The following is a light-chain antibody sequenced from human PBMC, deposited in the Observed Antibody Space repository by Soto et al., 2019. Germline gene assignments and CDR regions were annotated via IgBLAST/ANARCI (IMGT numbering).Light chain of an antibody. J-gene: IGLJ2*01. CDR1: KLGDRY. CDR2: LDT. Sequence: SYELTQPPSVSVSPGQTASIPCSGDKLGDRYACWYQQKPGQSPVLVIYLDTKRPSGIPERFSGSNSGNTATLTISGTQAMDEADYYCQAWDDTTGVVFGGGTKLTDL. V-gene: IGLV3-1*01. CDR3: QAWDDTTGVV.